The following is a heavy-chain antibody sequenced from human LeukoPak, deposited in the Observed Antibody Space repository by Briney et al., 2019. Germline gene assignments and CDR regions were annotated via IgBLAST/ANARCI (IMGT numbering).Heavy chain of an antibody. CDR3: ARDNPYSSSWYRFDY. CDR1: GGSISSSSYY. Sequence: SETLSLTCTVSGGSISSSSYYWGWIRQPPGKGLEWIGSIYYSGSTYYNPSLKSRVTISVDTSKNQFSLKLSSVTAADTAVYYCARDNPYSSSWYRFDYWGQGTLVTVSS. D-gene: IGHD6-13*01. J-gene: IGHJ4*02. CDR2: IYYSGST. V-gene: IGHV4-39*07.